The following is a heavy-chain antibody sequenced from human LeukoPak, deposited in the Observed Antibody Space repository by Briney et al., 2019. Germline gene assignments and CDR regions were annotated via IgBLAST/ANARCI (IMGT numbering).Heavy chain of an antibody. J-gene: IGHJ5*02. CDR3: ARSGPGRWFDP. CDR2: INHSGST. D-gene: IGHD2-15*01. Sequence: PSETLSLTCTVSGGSISSHYWSWIRQPPGKGLDWIGEINHSGSTNYNPSLKSRVTISVDTSKNQFSLKLSSVTAADTAVYYCARSGPGRWFDPWGQGTLVTVSS. V-gene: IGHV4-34*01. CDR1: GGSISSHY.